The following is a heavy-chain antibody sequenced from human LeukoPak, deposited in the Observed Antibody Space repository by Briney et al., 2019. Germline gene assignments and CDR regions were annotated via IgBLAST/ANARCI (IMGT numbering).Heavy chain of an antibody. CDR3: VRDSAVAAADYYFDY. D-gene: IGHD2-15*01. J-gene: IGHJ4*02. CDR1: RFTFRSYP. CDR2: ISTDGSDK. Sequence: PGGSLRLSCAASRFTFRSYPMHWVRQAPGRGLEWVAVISTDGSDKHYRDSVKGRFTISRDNSKNTLYLQMHSLRAEDMAVYYCVRDSAVAAADYYFDYWGQGTLVTVSP. V-gene: IGHV3-30-3*01.